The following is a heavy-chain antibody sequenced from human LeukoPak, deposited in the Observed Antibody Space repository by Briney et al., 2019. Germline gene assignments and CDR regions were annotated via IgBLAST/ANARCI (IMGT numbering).Heavy chain of an antibody. CDR1: GGSFSGYY. V-gene: IGHV4-34*01. D-gene: IGHD6-13*01. J-gene: IGHJ4*02. CDR2: INHSGFT. Sequence: SETLSLTCAVYGGSFSGYYWSWIRQPPGKGLEWIGEINHSGFTNYNPSLKSRVTISVDTSKSQFSLKLSSVTAADTAVYYCASRRYSSSWRKFDYWGQGTLVTVSS. CDR3: ASRRYSSSWRKFDY.